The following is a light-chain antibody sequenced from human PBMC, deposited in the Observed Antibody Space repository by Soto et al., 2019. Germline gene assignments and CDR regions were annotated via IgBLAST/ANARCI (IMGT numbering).Light chain of an antibody. Sequence: EIVLTQSPGTLSLSPGERATLSCRASQSVSSSYLAWYQQKRGQAPSLLMYGASRRATGIPERFSGSGSGTDFTLTISRLEPEDFAVYYCQKYGSSPRTFGQGTKVEIK. CDR2: GAS. J-gene: IGKJ1*01. V-gene: IGKV3-20*01. CDR1: QSVSSSY. CDR3: QKYGSSPRT.